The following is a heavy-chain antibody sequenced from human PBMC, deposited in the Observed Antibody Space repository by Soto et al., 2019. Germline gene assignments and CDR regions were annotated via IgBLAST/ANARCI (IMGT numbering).Heavy chain of an antibody. CDR3: ARDRLDVVVPAAILAY. CDR2: ISYDGSNK. CDR1: GFTFSSYA. D-gene: IGHD2-2*02. V-gene: IGHV3-30-3*01. J-gene: IGHJ4*02. Sequence: PGGSLRLSCAASGFTFSSYAMHWDRQAPGKGLEWVAVISYDGSNKYYADSVKGRFTISRDNSKNSLYLQMNSLRAEDTAVFYCARDRLDVVVPAAILAYWGQGTLVTVSS.